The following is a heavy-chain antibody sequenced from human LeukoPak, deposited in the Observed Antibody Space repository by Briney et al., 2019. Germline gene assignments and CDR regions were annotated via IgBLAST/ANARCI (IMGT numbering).Heavy chain of an antibody. V-gene: IGHV3-30*18. CDR2: VTYDGSKA. Sequence: GRSLRLSCAASGFTFRNYGMHWVRQVPGKGLEWLGVVTYDGSKAFYADSVKGRLTISRDNSKNTLYLQMNTLRVEDRAVYFCAKGQRTMTRRMDVWGQGTAVIVSS. CDR3: AKGQRTMTRRMDV. CDR1: GFTFRNYG. J-gene: IGHJ6*02. D-gene: IGHD2-2*01.